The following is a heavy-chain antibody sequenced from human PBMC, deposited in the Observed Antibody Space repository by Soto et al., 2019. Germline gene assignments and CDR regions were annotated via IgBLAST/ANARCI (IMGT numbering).Heavy chain of an antibody. CDR2: ISASGDYT. CDR1: GFTFSTYP. V-gene: IGHV3-23*01. D-gene: IGHD4-17*01. J-gene: IGHJ6*02. CDR3: AKILSTVTTYYYGTDV. Sequence: PGGSLRLSCSASGFTFSTYPMTWIRQLPGKGLEAVSFISASGDYTDYTGSLKGRFSTSRDNSKNTVYLQMNSLRVEDTGVYYCAKILSTVTTYYYGTDVWGQGITVTVSS.